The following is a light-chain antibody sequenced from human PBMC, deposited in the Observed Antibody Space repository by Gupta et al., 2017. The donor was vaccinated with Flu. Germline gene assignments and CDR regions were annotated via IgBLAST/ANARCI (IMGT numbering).Light chain of an antibody. J-gene: IGKJ4*01. CDR1: QSINSY. V-gene: IGKV1-8*01. CDR2: VAS. Sequence: AIRMTQSPSSFSASTGDRVTITCRASQSINSYLAWYQQKPGKAPKLLINVASTLQSGVPSRFSGSGSGTTFTLTISSLQSEDFATYHCQQYHSYPLTFGGGTKVEIK. CDR3: QQYHSYPLT.